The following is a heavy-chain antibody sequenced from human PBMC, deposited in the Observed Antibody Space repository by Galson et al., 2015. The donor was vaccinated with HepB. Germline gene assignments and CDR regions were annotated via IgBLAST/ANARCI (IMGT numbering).Heavy chain of an antibody. CDR3: ARDSRWGALPSSYWYFDL. CDR1: GGSISSGSYY. CDR2: IYTSGST. Sequence: TLSLTCTVSGGSISSGSYYWSWIRQPAGKGLEWIGRIYTSGSTNYNPSLKSRVTMSVDTSKNQFSLKLSSVTAADTAVYYCARDSRWGALPSSYWYFDLWGRGTLVTVSS. J-gene: IGHJ2*01. D-gene: IGHD2-2*01. V-gene: IGHV4-61*02.